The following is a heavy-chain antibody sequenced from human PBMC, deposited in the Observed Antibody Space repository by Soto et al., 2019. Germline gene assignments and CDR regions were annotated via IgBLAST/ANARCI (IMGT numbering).Heavy chain of an antibody. CDR2: ISGSGFKK. Sequence: GVPLIDSCGASGGNCENFGGSWIRQDPGKGLEWISSISGSGFKKYYADSVKGRFTISRDNSKSTVYLELNNLSAEDTAVYHCAKNQGVELVPLATVDWFDPWGQGSVVTLSS. V-gene: IGHV3-23*01. CDR1: GGNCENFG. CDR3: AKNQGVELVPLATVDWFDP. J-gene: IGHJ5*02. D-gene: IGHD1-26*01.